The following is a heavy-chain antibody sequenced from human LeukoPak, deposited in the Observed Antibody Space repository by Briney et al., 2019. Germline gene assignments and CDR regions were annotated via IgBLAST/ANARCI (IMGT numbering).Heavy chain of an antibody. V-gene: IGHV4-39*07. CDR1: GGSISGSNYY. J-gene: IGHJ4*02. D-gene: IGHD2-15*01. Sequence: KSSETLSLTCTVSGGSISGSNYYWGWIRQPPGKGLEWIGSIYYSGSTYYNPSLKSRVTIFVDTSKNQFSLKLSSVTAADTAVYFCARGYCSGGSCYESRGWFDYWGQGTLVTVSS. CDR3: ARGYCSGGSCYESRGWFDY. CDR2: IYYSGST.